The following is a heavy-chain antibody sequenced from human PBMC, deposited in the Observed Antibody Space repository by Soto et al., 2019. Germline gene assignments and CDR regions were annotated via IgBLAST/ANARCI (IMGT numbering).Heavy chain of an antibody. V-gene: IGHV3-7*01. J-gene: IGHJ4*01. D-gene: IGHD3-10*01. Sequence: GRVVKVSCEASGCTLLSYWMSWVFHSLGKVVKWLATIKRDAVEKKYVDSVKGRFTVSRDNAKNSLYLQMDSLRAEDTAVYYCARDSGYGSGSSVNHYLDCWGRGTLVTVSS. CDR3: ARDSGYGSGSSVNHYLDC. CDR1: GCTLLSYW. CDR2: IKRDAVEK.